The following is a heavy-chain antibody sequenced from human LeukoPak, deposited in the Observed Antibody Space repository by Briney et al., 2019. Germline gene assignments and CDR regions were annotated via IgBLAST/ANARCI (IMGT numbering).Heavy chain of an antibody. CDR3: ARSSAVAGTANFDY. J-gene: IGHJ4*02. CDR2: IIPIFGTA. D-gene: IGHD6-19*01. V-gene: IGHV1-69*05. CDR1: GGTFSSYA. Sequence: SVKVSCKASGGTFSSYAISWVRQAPGQGLEWMGRIIPIFGTANYAQKFQGRVTITTDESTSTAYMELSSLRSEDTAVYYCARSSAVAGTANFDYRGQGTLVTVSS.